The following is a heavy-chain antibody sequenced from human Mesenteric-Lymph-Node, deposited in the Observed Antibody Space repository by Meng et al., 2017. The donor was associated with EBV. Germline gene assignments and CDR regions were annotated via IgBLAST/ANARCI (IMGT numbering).Heavy chain of an antibody. V-gene: IGHV1-18*01. CDR3: AGLNYYYALDV. CDR1: GYTFTSYG. Sequence: QVQLVQAGAEVKKPGASVKVSCKASGYTFTSYGFTWVRQAPGQGLEWVAWISPYSGNTNYAQKLQGRVTMTTDTFTSTAYMELRSLRSDDTAVYYCAGLNYYYALDVWGQGTTVIVSS. J-gene: IGHJ6*02. CDR2: ISPYSGNT.